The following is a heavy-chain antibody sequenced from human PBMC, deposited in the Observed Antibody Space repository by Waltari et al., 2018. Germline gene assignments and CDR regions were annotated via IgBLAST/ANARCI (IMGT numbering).Heavy chain of an antibody. Sequence: EVQLVESGGGLVQPGGSLRLSCAASGFTFSSYSMNWVRQAPGKGLEWVSYISSSSSTIYYADSVKGRYTISRDNAKNSLYLQMNSLRVEDTAVYYCAKDDILTGYKFDYWGQGTLVTVSS. CDR3: AKDDILTGYKFDY. V-gene: IGHV3-48*04. D-gene: IGHD3-9*01. CDR2: ISSSSSTI. J-gene: IGHJ4*02. CDR1: GFTFSSYS.